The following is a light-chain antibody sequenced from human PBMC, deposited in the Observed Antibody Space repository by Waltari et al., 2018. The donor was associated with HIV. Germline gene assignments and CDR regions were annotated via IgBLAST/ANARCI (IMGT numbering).Light chain of an antibody. CDR3: QQYYSTPRT. Sequence: DLVLTQSPDSLAVSLRERATLHCKSSKKMLFSSTNKNYLSWYQQRPGQPPRLLIYWASSRESGVPERFTGSGSGTNFTLTISRLQADDVAVYFCQQYYSTPRTFGQGTKV. J-gene: IGKJ1*01. CDR2: WAS. CDR1: KKMLFSSTNKNY. V-gene: IGKV4-1*01.